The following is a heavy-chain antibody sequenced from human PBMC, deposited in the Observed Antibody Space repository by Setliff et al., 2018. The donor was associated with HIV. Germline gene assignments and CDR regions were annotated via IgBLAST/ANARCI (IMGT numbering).Heavy chain of an antibody. Sequence: SRRVSCKASGYTFIDYFIHWVRQAPGQGPEWMGWISPYDLSERTSQRFRGRVTMTRDTSINAAYLDLSGLTSDDTAVYYCARQFSNSFDSWGQGTLVTVSS. CDR2: ISPYDLSE. CDR1: GYTFIDYF. CDR3: ARQFSNSFDS. D-gene: IGHD7-27*01. V-gene: IGHV1-2*02. J-gene: IGHJ4*02.